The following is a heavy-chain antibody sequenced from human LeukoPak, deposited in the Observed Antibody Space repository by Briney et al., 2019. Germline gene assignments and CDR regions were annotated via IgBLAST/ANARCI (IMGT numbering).Heavy chain of an antibody. CDR3: ASQRFIIAVAQEGNWFDP. CDR2: IYSGGST. CDR1: GGSFSGYY. V-gene: IGHV3-66*04. D-gene: IGHD6-19*01. J-gene: IGHJ5*02. Sequence: ETLSLTCAVYGGSFSGYYWSWIRQPPGKGLEWVSVIYSGGSTYYADSVKGRFTISRDNSKNTLYLQMNSLRAEDTAVYYCASQRFIIAVAQEGNWFDPWGQGTLVTVSS.